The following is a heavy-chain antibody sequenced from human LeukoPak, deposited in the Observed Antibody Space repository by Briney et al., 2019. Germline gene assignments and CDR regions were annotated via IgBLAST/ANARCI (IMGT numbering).Heavy chain of an antibody. Sequence: PSETLSLTCTVFGGSIRSYYWTWIRQPAGKGLEWIGRIYTNGISNHNPSLKSRVSMSQDTSKNQSSLKLSSVTAADTAVYYCARALGGDTDYWGQGTLVTVSS. CDR1: GGSIRSYY. CDR3: ARALGGDTDY. J-gene: IGHJ4*02. D-gene: IGHD3-16*01. V-gene: IGHV4-4*07. CDR2: IYTNGIS.